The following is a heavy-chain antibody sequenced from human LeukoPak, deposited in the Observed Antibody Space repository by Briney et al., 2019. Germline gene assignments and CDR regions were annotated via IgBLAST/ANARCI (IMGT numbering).Heavy chain of an antibody. Sequence: SETLSLTCTVSGGSVSSGSYYWSWIRQPPGKGLEWIGYIYHSGSTYYNPSLKSRVTISVDRSKNQFSLKLSSVTAADTAVYYCARAVAAAALWYYFDYWGQGTLVTVSS. J-gene: IGHJ4*02. CDR2: IYHSGST. CDR3: ARAVAAAALWYYFDY. V-gene: IGHV4-30-2*01. D-gene: IGHD6-13*01. CDR1: GGSVSSGSYY.